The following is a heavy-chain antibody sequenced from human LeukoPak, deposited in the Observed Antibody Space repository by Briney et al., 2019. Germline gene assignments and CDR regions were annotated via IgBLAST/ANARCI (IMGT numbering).Heavy chain of an antibody. CDR2: ISTYNPNT. Sequence: ASVKVSCKASGYSFTAYVISWVRQAPGQGLEWMGWISTYNPNTNYAQKFQGRVTMTTDTSTSTVYMELRSLRSEDTAVYYCARAPSDYGDYEMVDYWGQGTLVTVAS. J-gene: IGHJ4*02. CDR3: ARAPSDYGDYEMVDY. D-gene: IGHD4-17*01. V-gene: IGHV1-18*01. CDR1: GYSFTAYV.